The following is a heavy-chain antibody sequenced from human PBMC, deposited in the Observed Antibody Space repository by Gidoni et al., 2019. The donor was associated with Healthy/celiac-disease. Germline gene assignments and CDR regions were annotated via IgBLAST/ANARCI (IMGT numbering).Heavy chain of an antibody. D-gene: IGHD2-21*02. J-gene: IGHJ4*02. CDR3: ARSAEISSYCAGDCYSGLVY. CDR1: GATLIDHY. V-gene: IGHV3-11*01. Sequence: QVQLAESGGGLVKPGRSLSPTSAASGATLIDHYMMWIRQAPGKGLEWVVYISRSGTIIYSADSVKGRFTISRDNARNSLYLQMNSLRAEDTAVYYCARSAEISSYCAGDCYSGLVYWGQGTLVTVSS. CDR2: ISRSGTII.